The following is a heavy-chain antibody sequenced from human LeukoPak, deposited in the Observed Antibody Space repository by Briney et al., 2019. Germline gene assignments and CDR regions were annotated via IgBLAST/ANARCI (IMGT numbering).Heavy chain of an antibody. V-gene: IGHV3-53*01. CDR1: GFIVSGDF. Sequence: GGSLRLSCAASGFIVSGDFMSWVRQAPGKGLEWVSVIYSDGSTYYADSVKGRFTISRDNSKNTLDLQMTGLRAEDTAVYYCARERGRGRDSPWFDYRGQGTLVTVSS. CDR2: IYSDGST. D-gene: IGHD1-26*01. J-gene: IGHJ4*02. CDR3: ARERGRGRDSPWFDY.